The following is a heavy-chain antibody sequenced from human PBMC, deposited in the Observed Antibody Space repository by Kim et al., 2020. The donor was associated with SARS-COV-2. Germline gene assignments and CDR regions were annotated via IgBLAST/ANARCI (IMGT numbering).Heavy chain of an antibody. J-gene: IGHJ4*02. Sequence: YNPSLKSRVTISVDTSKNQFSLKLSSVTAADTAVYYCARGGRRDGYNLDYWGQGTLVTVSS. V-gene: IGHV4-34*01. CDR3: ARGGRRDGYNLDY. D-gene: IGHD5-12*01.